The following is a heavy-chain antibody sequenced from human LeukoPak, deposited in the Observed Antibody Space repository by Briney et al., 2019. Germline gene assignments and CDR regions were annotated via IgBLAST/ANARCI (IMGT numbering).Heavy chain of an antibody. CDR2: INQGGSEK. D-gene: IGHD1-1*01. V-gene: IGHV3-7*04. CDR1: GFTFSDYW. Sequence: GGSLRLSCEDSGFTFSDYWMNWVRPAPGKGLEWVANINQGGSEKQYVDSVEGRFIISRDNAKKSLYLQMNSLRVEDTAVYYCARDRHRNDLEYWGQGTLVTVSS. CDR3: ARDRHRNDLEY. J-gene: IGHJ4*02.